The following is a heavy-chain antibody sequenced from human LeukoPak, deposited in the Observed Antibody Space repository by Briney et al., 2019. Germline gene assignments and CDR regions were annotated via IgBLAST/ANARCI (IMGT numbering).Heavy chain of an antibody. CDR2: IGSSSSYI. Sequence: GGSLRLSCAASGFTFSSYSMNWVRQAPGKGLEWVSSIGSSSSYIYYADSVKGRFTISRDNAKNSLYLQMNSLRAEDTAVYYCARSRADYDFWSGYSWGQGTMVTVSS. V-gene: IGHV3-21*01. CDR3: ARSRADYDFWSGYS. J-gene: IGHJ3*01. D-gene: IGHD3-3*01. CDR1: GFTFSSYS.